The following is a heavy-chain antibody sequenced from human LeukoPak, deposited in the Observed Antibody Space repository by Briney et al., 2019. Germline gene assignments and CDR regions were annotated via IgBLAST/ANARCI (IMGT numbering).Heavy chain of an antibody. CDR1: GGSISSSGYY. D-gene: IGHD3-10*01. CDR3: ARLYSGTRPPDY. V-gene: IGHV4-39*01. CDR2: IYYRGST. Sequence: SETLSLTCTVSGGSISSSGYYWGCIRQPPGKGLEWIGSIYYRGSTYYNPSLKSRITISIDTSKNQFSLKLSSVTAADTAVYYCARLYSGTRPPDYWGQGTLVTVSS. J-gene: IGHJ4*02.